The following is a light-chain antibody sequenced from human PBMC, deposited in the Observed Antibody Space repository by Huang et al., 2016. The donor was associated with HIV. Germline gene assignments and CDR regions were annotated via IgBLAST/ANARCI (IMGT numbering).Light chain of an antibody. V-gene: IGKV1-39*01. J-gene: IGKJ2*03. Sequence: DIQMTQSPSSLSASVGDRVTITCRASQTINSYVCWYQQKPGKAPNLLIYGAYNLQGGVPSRFSGSGSGTDYTLTISSLQPEDFATYYCQQSFISPYSFGQGTNLEV. CDR3: QQSFISPYS. CDR1: QTINSY. CDR2: GAY.